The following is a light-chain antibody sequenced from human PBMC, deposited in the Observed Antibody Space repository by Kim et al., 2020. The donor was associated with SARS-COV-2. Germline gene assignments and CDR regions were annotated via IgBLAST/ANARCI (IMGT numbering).Light chain of an antibody. Sequence: SSELTQDPAVSVALGQTVRITCQGDSLRSYSASWYQQKPGQAPVLVIYAKTNRPSGIPDRFSGSGSGSTASLTITGAQAEDEADYYCGSRDRSANRVFGGGTKLTVL. CDR2: AKT. J-gene: IGLJ2*01. V-gene: IGLV3-19*01. CDR3: GSRDRSANRV. CDR1: SLRSYS.